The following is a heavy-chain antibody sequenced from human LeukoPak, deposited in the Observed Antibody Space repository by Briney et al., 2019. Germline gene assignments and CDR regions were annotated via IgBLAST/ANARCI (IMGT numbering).Heavy chain of an antibody. CDR1: GFTFSSYS. D-gene: IGHD3-10*01. Sequence: GGSLRLSCAASGFTFSSYSMNWVRQAPGKGLEWVSSISSSSSYIYYADSVKGRFTISRDNAKNSLYLQMNSLRAEDTAVYYCARFRGVLDAFDIWGQGTMVTVSS. CDR3: ARFRGVLDAFDI. V-gene: IGHV3-21*01. J-gene: IGHJ3*02. CDR2: ISSSSSYI.